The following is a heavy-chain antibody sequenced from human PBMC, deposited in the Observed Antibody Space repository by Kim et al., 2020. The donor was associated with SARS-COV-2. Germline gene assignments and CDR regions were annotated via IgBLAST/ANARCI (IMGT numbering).Heavy chain of an antibody. Sequence: GGSLRLSCAASGFTFSSYAMSWVRQAPGKGLEWVSAISGSGGSTYYADSVKGRFTISRDNSKNTLYLQMNSLRAEDTAVYYCANPPITMVRGVNTPLDYWGQGTLVTVSS. D-gene: IGHD3-10*01. J-gene: IGHJ4*02. CDR2: ISGSGGST. CDR1: GFTFSSYA. V-gene: IGHV3-23*01. CDR3: ANPPITMVRGVNTPLDY.